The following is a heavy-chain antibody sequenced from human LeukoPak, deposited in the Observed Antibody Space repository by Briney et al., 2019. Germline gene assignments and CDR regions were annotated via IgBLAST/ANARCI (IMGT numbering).Heavy chain of an antibody. D-gene: IGHD6-19*01. Sequence: GGSLRLSCAASGFMFSSYWMSWVRQAPGKGLEWVANIKQDGSEKYYVDSVKGRFTISRDNAKNSLYLQMNSLRAEDTAVYYCAREGVRIAVAATDYWGQGTLVTVSS. J-gene: IGHJ4*02. V-gene: IGHV3-7*01. CDR1: GFMFSSYW. CDR3: AREGVRIAVAATDY. CDR2: IKQDGSEK.